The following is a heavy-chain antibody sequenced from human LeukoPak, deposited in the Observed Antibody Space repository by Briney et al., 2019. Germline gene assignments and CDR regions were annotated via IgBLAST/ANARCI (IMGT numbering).Heavy chain of an antibody. V-gene: IGHV1-2*02. J-gene: IGHJ4*02. Sequence: ASVKVSCKASGYTFTGYYMHWVRQAPGQGLEWMGWINPNSGGTNYAQKFQGRVTMTRDTSISTAYMELSRLRSDDTAVYYCARVVSSSWYYFDYWGQGTLGTVSS. D-gene: IGHD6-13*01. CDR1: GYTFTGYY. CDR3: ARVVSSSWYYFDY. CDR2: INPNSGGT.